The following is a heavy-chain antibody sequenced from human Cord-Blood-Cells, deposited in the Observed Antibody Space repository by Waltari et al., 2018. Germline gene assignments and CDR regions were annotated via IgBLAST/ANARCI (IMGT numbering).Heavy chain of an antibody. CDR2: INHRGST. Sequence: QVQLQQWGAGLLKPSETLSLTCAVYGGSFSGYYWSWIRQPPGKGLEWIGEINHRGSTNYNPSLKSRVTISVDTSKNQFSLKLSSVTAADTAVYYCARRNYYDSSGSFDPWGQGTLVTVSS. CDR1: GGSFSGYY. J-gene: IGHJ5*02. D-gene: IGHD3-22*01. CDR3: ARRNYYDSSGSFDP. V-gene: IGHV4-34*01.